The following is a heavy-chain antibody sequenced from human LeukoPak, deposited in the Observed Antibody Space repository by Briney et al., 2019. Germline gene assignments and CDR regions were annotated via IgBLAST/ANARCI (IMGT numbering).Heavy chain of an antibody. Sequence: PSETLSLTCTVSGGSISSSSYYWGWIRQPPGKGLEWIGSIYYSGSTYYNPSLKSRVTISVDTSKNQFSLKLSSVTAADTAVYYCARQSAPYYDILTGYYRMVRVFDYWGQGTLVTVSS. J-gene: IGHJ4*02. CDR2: IYYSGST. CDR3: ARQSAPYYDILTGYYRMVRVFDY. D-gene: IGHD3-9*01. CDR1: GGSISSSSYY. V-gene: IGHV4-39*01.